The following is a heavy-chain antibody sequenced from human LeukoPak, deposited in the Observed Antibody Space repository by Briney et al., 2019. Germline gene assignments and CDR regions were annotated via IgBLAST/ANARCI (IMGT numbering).Heavy chain of an antibody. J-gene: IGHJ4*02. CDR2: ISSSSSYI. V-gene: IGHV3-21*01. Sequence: GGSLRLSCAASGFTFSSYSMNWVRQAPGKGLEWVSSISSSSSYIYYADSVKGRFTISRDNAKNSLYLQMNSPRAEDTAVYYCAREYGSGSYLGEYDYWGQGTLVTVSS. CDR3: AREYGSGSYLGEYDY. D-gene: IGHD3-10*01. CDR1: GFTFSSYS.